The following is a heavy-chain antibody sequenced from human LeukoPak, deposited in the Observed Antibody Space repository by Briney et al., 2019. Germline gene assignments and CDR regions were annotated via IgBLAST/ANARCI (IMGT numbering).Heavy chain of an antibody. D-gene: IGHD3-10*01. CDR2: IYPGDSDT. CDR3: ARRAPTMVRGVLGLNYYYYYMDV. V-gene: IGHV5-51*01. Sequence: GESLKISCKGSGYSFTSYWIGWVRQMPGRGLEWMGIIYPGDSDTRYSPSFQGQVTISADKSISTAYLQWSSLKASDTAMYYCARRAPTMVRGVLGLNYYYYYMDVWGKGTTVTISS. J-gene: IGHJ6*03. CDR1: GYSFTSYW.